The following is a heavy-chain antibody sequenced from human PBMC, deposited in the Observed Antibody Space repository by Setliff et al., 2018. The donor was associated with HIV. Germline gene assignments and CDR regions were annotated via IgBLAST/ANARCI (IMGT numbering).Heavy chain of an antibody. CDR3: SRHHDSDFSGDPDWFDP. D-gene: IGHD2-15*01. CDR1: GASIRSQY. J-gene: IGHJ5*02. V-gene: IGHV4-59*08. Sequence: SETLSLTCTVSGASIRSQYWSWIRQPPGKGLEWIGYIYYDGSTNFNPATNYNPSLKSRVTISVDTSKNQFSLKLSSVTAADTAVYHCSRHHDSDFSGDPDWFDPWGQGILVTVSS. CDR2: IYYDGSTNFNPAT.